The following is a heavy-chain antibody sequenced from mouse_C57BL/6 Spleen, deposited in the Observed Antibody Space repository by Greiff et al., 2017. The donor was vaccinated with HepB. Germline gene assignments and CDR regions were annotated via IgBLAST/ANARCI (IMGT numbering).Heavy chain of an antibody. Sequence: EVQGVESGGGLVKPGGSLKLSCAASGFTFSSYAMSWVRQTPEKRLEWVATISDGGSYTYYPDNVKGRFTISRDNAKNNLYLQMSHLKSEDTAMYYCARDHYDYGAMDYWGQGTSVTVSS. CDR3: ARDHYDYGAMDY. J-gene: IGHJ4*01. CDR1: GFTFSSYA. CDR2: ISDGGSYT. V-gene: IGHV5-4*01. D-gene: IGHD2-4*01.